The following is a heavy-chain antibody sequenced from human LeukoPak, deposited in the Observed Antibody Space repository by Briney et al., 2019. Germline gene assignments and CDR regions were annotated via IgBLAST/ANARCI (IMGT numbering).Heavy chain of an antibody. CDR2: ISGSGGST. V-gene: IGHV3-23*01. D-gene: IGHD3-10*01. CDR1: GFTFSSYA. J-gene: IGHJ4*02. Sequence: GGSLRLSCAASGFTFSSYAMSWVRQAPGKGLEWVSAISGSGGSTYYADSVKGRFTISRDNSKNTLYLQMNSLRAEDTAVYYCAKDLGLWFGETLFDYWGQGTLATVSS. CDR3: AKDLGLWFGETLFDY.